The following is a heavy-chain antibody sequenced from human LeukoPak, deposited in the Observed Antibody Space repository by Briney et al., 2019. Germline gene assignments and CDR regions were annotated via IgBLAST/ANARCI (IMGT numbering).Heavy chain of an antibody. V-gene: IGHV3-30*02. CDR1: GFTFSAYG. CDR3: AKSLQWELQGMFDY. CDR2: IRYDGGNK. Sequence: GGSLRLSCAASGFTFSAYGMHWVRQAPGKGLEWVAFIRYDGGNKYYADSVKGRFTISRDDSENTLYLRMSSLRAEDTAVYYCAKSLQWELQGMFDYWGQGTLVTVSS. J-gene: IGHJ4*02. D-gene: IGHD1-26*01.